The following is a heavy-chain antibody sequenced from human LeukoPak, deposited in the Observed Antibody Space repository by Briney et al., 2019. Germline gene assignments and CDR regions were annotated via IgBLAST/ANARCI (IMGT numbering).Heavy chain of an antibody. J-gene: IGHJ6*02. V-gene: IGHV4-59*01. CDR2: IYYSGST. CDR3: ARAESMVRGVTGGMDV. D-gene: IGHD3-10*01. CDR1: GGSISSYC. Sequence: EASETLSLTCTVSGGSISSYCWSWIRQPPGKGLEWIGYIYYSGSTNYNPSLKSRVTISVDTSKNQFSLKLSSVTAADTAVYYCARAESMVRGVTGGMDVWGQGTTVTVSS.